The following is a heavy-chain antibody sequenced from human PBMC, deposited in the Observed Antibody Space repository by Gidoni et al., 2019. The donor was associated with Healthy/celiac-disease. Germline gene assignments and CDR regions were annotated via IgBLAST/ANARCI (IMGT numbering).Heavy chain of an antibody. D-gene: IGHD2-2*01. J-gene: IGHJ4*02. V-gene: IGHV3-49*04. CDR3: TRVQSSGVVVPAATIDY. CDR2: IRSKAYGGTT. CDR1: GDYA. Sequence: GDYAMSWVRRAPGKGLEWVGCIRSKAYGGTTEYAASVKGRFTITRDDSKSIAYLQMNSLKTEDTAVYYCTRVQSSGVVVPAATIDYWGQGTLVTVSS.